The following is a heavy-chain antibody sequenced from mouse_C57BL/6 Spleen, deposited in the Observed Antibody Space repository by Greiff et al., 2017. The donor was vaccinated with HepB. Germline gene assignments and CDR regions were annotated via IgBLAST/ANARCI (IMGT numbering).Heavy chain of an antibody. CDR2: INPNNGGT. CDR3: ARGGNYWFAY. V-gene: IGHV1-18*01. CDR1: GYTFTDYN. J-gene: IGHJ3*01. Sequence: EVQLQQSGPELVKPGASVKIPCKASGYTFTDYNMDWVKQSPGKSLEWIGDINPNNGGTIYNQKFKGKATLTVDKSSSTAYMELRSLTSEDTAVYYCARGGNYWFAYWGQGTLVTVSA. D-gene: IGHD2-1*01.